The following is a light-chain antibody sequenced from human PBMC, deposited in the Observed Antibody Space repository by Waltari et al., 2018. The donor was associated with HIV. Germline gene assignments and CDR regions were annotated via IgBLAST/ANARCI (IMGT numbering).Light chain of an antibody. Sequence: SYELTQPPSVSVSPGQTASITCSGDKLGNNYACWYQLKPGQSPVLVIDQDSKRPSGIPERFAGSNSGNTATLTISGTQAMDEADYYCQAWDSETAVFGGGTKLTVL. V-gene: IGLV3-1*01. CDR3: QAWDSETAV. CDR1: KLGNNY. CDR2: QDS. J-gene: IGLJ2*01.